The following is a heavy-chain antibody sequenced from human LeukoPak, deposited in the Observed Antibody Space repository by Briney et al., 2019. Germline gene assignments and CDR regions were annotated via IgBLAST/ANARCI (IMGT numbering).Heavy chain of an antibody. Sequence: PSETLSLTCAVYGGSFSGYYWSWIRQPPGKGLEWIGEINHSGSTNYNPSLKSRVTISVDTSKNQFSLKLSSVTAADTAVYYCARVRAFFAHYYYYGMDVWGQGTTVTVSS. CDR1: GGSFSGYY. V-gene: IGHV4-34*01. CDR2: INHSGST. CDR3: ARVRAFFAHYYYYGMDV. J-gene: IGHJ6*02.